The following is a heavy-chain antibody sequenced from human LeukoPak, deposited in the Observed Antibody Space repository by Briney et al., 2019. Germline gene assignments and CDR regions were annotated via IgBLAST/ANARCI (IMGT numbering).Heavy chain of an antibody. CDR1: GYTFTSYG. CDR2: ISAYNGNT. Sequence: ASVKVSCKASGYTFTSYGISWVRQAPGQGLEWMGWISAYNGNTNYAQKLQGRVTMTTDTSTSTAYMELRSPRSDDTAVYYRARDAITMVRGVMGYWGQGTLVTVSS. D-gene: IGHD3-10*01. J-gene: IGHJ4*02. V-gene: IGHV1-18*01. CDR3: ARDAITMVRGVMGY.